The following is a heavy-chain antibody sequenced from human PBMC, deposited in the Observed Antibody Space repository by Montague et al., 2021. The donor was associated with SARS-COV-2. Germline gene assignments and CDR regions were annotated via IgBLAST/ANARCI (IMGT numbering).Heavy chain of an antibody. Sequence: SETRSLTCAVYDGSFSDYSWTWIRQPPGKGLEWIGEINHRGSTNYNPSLKSRVTISVDTSKNQFSLKMTSVTAADTAVYYCARGRQHINMVVVVVTGGEYCFDFWGQGTLVAVSS. CDR2: INHRGST. CDR1: DGSFSDYS. D-gene: IGHD3-22*01. J-gene: IGHJ4*02. CDR3: ARGRQHINMVVVVVTGGEYCFDF. V-gene: IGHV4-34*01.